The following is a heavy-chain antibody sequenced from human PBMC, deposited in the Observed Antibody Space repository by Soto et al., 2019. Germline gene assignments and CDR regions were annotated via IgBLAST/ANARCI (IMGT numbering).Heavy chain of an antibody. CDR1: GFTFSSYA. V-gene: IGHV3-23*01. J-gene: IGHJ6*02. CDR3: AKDARGSDNSHYYGMDV. CDR2: ISNTGGST. Sequence: EVQLLESGGGLVQPGGSLRLSCAASGFTFSSYAMSWVRQAPGKGLEWVSAISNTGGSTYYADSVKGRFTISRDNSNNTLYLQMNGLRAEDTAVYYCAKDARGSDNSHYYGMDVWGQGTTVTVSS. D-gene: IGHD1-1*01.